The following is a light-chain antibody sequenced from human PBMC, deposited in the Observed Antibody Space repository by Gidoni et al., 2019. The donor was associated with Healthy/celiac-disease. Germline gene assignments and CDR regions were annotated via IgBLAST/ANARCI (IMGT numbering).Light chain of an antibody. CDR3: QQCNSYPFT. J-gene: IGKJ3*01. V-gene: IGKV1-13*02. CDR2: DAS. CDR1: QGISSA. Sequence: AIQLTQSPSSMSASVGDRVTITCRASQGISSALAWYQQKPGKAPKLLIYDASSLESGVPSRFSGSGAGTDFTLTISSLQPEDFATYYCQQCNSYPFTFGPGTKVDSK.